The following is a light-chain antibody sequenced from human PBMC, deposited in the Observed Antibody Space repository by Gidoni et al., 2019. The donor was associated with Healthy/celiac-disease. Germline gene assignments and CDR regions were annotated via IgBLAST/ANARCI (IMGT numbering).Light chain of an antibody. CDR1: QSVSSF. CDR3: QRSSNSIT. Sequence: EIVLTQSPATLSLSPGERATLSCRASQSVSSFLAWYQQTPGQAPRLLIYAASNRATGIPARFSGSGSGTDFTLTISSLEPEEFAVYYGQRSSNSITFGQGTRLEIK. CDR2: AAS. J-gene: IGKJ5*01. V-gene: IGKV3-11*01.